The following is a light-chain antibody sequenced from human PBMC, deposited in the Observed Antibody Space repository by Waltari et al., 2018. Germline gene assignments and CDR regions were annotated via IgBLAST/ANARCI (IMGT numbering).Light chain of an antibody. CDR1: QSVSRCY. CDR3: QQYGSSYT. V-gene: IGKV3-20*01. J-gene: IGKJ2*01. Sequence: EIVLTQSPGTLSLSPGERATLHCRASQSVSRCYLAWYQQKPGQAPRILISGASSRATGIPDRFGGSGSETDFFLTISRLKPEDFAVYYCQQYGSSYTFGQGTNLEIK. CDR2: GAS.